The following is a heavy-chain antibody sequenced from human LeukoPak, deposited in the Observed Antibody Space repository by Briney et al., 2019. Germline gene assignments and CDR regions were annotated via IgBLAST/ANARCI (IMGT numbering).Heavy chain of an antibody. CDR3: ATTRPVGLYGSGSYR. CDR2: INHSGST. CDR1: GGSFSGYY. J-gene: IGHJ4*02. D-gene: IGHD3-10*01. V-gene: IGHV4-34*01. Sequence: SETLSLTCAVYGGSFSGYYWSWIRQPPGKGLEWIGEINHSGSTYYNPSLKSRVTISVDTSKNQFSLKLSSVTAADTAVYYCATTRPVGLYGSGSYRWGQGTLVTVSS.